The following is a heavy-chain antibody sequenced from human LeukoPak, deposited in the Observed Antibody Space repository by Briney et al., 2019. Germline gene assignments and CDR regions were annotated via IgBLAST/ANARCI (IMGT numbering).Heavy chain of an antibody. J-gene: IGHJ4*02. CDR2: IIPIFGTA. Sequence: ASVKVSCKASGYTFTSYGISWVRQAPGQGLEWMGGIIPIFGTANYAQEFQGRVPITTDESTSTAYMELSSLRSEDTAVYYCARSGGQPYYFDYWGQGTLVTVSS. D-gene: IGHD5-12*01. CDR1: GYTFTSYG. CDR3: ARSGGQPYYFDY. V-gene: IGHV1-69*05.